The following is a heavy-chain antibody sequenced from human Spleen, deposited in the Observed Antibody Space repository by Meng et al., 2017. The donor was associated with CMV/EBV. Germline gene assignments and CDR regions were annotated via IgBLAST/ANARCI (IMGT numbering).Heavy chain of an antibody. CDR2: IYYSGST. V-gene: IGHV4-31*02. D-gene: IGHD5-18*01. CDR1: GGSISSGGYY. J-gene: IGHJ4*02. Sequence: VSGGSISSGGYYWSWIRQHPGKGLEWIGYIYYSGSTYYNPSLKSRVTISVDTSKNQFSLKLSSVTAADTAVYYCARAGIYSYAVDYWGQGTLVTVSS. CDR3: ARAGIYSYAVDY.